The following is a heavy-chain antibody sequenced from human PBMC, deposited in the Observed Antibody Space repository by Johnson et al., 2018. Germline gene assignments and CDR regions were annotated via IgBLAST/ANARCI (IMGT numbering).Heavy chain of an antibody. Sequence: VQLVQCGGGLVKPGGSLRLSCAASGFTFSSYSMNWVRQAPGKGLESVSSSSSSSSYIYYAVPVKGRITISKSNAKNTLYLQMNSLRAEDTAVDDCARDERRWNYPSFQHGGHGTLVTVSS. CDR2: SSSSSSYI. CDR1: GFTFSSYS. D-gene: IGHD1-7*01. CDR3: ARDERRWNYPSFQH. V-gene: IGHV3-21*01. J-gene: IGHJ1*01.